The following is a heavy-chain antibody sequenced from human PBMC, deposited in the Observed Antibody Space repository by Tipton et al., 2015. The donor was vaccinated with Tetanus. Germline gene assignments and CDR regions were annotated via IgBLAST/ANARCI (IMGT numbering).Heavy chain of an antibody. D-gene: IGHD2-21*02. V-gene: IGHV4-31*02. CDR1: GGSIDSSNYY. CDR3: ARASRGGHCYPPCAYFDY. CDR2: IYYSGST. J-gene: IGHJ4*02. Sequence: GLVKPSETLSLTCSVSGGSIDSSNYYWAWVRQHPGQGLEWIGYIYYSGSTHNNPSLKSRVTISVDTSKNQFSLRLSSVTAADTAVYYCARASRGGHCYPPCAYFDYWGQGTLVTVPS.